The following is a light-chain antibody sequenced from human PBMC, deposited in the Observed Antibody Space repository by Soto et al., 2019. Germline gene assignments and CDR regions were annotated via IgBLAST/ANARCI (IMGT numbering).Light chain of an antibody. J-gene: IGKJ1*01. V-gene: IGKV3-15*01. CDR3: QQYNNWTT. Sequence: EIVMTQSPATLSVSRGERATRSCRASQSVSSNLAWYQQKPGQAPRLLIYGASTRATGIPARFSGSGSGTEFTLTISSLQSEDFAVYYCQQYNNWTTFGQGTKVDIK. CDR1: QSVSSN. CDR2: GAS.